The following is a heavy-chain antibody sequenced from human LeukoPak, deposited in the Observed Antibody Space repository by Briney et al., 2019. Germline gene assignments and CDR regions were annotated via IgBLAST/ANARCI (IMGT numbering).Heavy chain of an antibody. D-gene: IGHD6-13*01. J-gene: IGHJ4*02. V-gene: IGHV3-21*01. CDR2: IGSSSRSI. Sequence: GGSLRLSCAASGFTLSSYAMNWFRQAPGKGLEWVSSIGSSSRSIYYAHSVKGRFTISRDNAKNSLYLQMNSLRAEDTAVYYCAKGGAEAGTLYLEYWGQGTLVTVSS. CDR3: AKGGAEAGTLYLEY. CDR1: GFTLSSYA.